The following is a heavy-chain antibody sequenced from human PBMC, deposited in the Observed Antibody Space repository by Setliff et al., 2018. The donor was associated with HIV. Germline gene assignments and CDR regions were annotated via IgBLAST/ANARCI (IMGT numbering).Heavy chain of an antibody. CDR3: ARGGGGYYYVGAVDI. CDR1: GYIFTDYY. CDR2: INPNGGNT. J-gene: IGHJ3*02. Sequence: GASVKVSCKASGYIFTDYYIHWVRQAPGQGLEWMGWINPNGGNTGYAQKFQGRVTMTGNTSISTAYMELSSLRSEDTAVYYCARGGGGYYYVGAVDIWGQGTVVTVSS. V-gene: IGHV1-8*02. D-gene: IGHD3-22*01.